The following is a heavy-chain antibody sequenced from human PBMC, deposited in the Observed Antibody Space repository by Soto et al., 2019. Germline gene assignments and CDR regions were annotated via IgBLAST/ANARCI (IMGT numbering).Heavy chain of an antibody. CDR1: GGSISSGGYS. V-gene: IGHV4-30-2*01. CDR3: ARGYSSSWYPENFQH. Sequence: QLQLQASGSGLVKPSQTLSLTCAVSGGSISSGGYSWSWIRQPPGTGLEWIGYINHSGSTYYNPSLKSRVTISVDRSKNQFSLKLSSVTAADTAVYYCARGYSSSWYPENFQHWGQGTLVTVSS. CDR2: INHSGST. J-gene: IGHJ1*01. D-gene: IGHD6-13*01.